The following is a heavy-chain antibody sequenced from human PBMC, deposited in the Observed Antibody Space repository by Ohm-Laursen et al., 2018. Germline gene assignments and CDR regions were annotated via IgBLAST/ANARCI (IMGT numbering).Heavy chain of an antibody. CDR3: ARDARDALRLSEIDY. V-gene: IGHV3-48*01. J-gene: IGHJ4*02. Sequence: SLRLSCAASGFPFSGYSMNWVRQAPGKGLEWISYISHASSHIYYADSVKGRFTISRDNARNSVYLEMSSLRADDTAVYYCARDARDALRLSEIDYWGQGTLVTVSS. CDR1: GFPFSGYS. CDR2: ISHASSHI. D-gene: IGHD3-3*01.